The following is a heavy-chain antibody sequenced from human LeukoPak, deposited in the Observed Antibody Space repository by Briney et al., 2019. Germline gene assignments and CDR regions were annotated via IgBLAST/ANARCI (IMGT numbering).Heavy chain of an antibody. CDR1: GFTFSNYW. D-gene: IGHD6-13*01. J-gene: IGHJ6*03. CDR3: ARGKAAAANYMDV. CDR2: ISSSSSYI. V-gene: IGHV3-21*01. Sequence: PGGSLRLSCAASGFTFSNYWMNWVRQAPGKGLEWVSSISSSSSYIYYADSVKGRFTISRDNAKNSLYLQMNSLRAEDTAVYYCARGKAAAANYMDVWGKGTTVTVSS.